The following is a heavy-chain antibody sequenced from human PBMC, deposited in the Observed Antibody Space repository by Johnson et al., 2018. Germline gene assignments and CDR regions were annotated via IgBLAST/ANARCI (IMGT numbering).Heavy chain of an antibody. CDR3: ARVRVDSAFDI. J-gene: IGHJ3*02. CDR2: ISYDGSNK. CDR1: GFTFSSYG. V-gene: IGHV3-30*03. D-gene: IGHD5-12*01. Sequence: QVQLVESGGGVVQPGRSLRLSCAASGFTFSSYGMHWVRQAPGKGLEWVAVISYDGSNKYYADSVKGRFTISRDNSKNPLYLQMNSLSAEDTAVYYCARVRVDSAFDIWGQGTMVTVSS.